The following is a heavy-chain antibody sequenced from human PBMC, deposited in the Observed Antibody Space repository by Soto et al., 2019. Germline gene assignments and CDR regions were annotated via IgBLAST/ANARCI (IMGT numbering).Heavy chain of an antibody. V-gene: IGHV3-48*01. J-gene: IGHJ5*02. CDR3: ARDGPDIVVVPAARGWFDP. Sequence: GGSLRLSCAASGFTFSSYSMNWVRQAPGKGLEWVSYISSSSSTIYYADSVKGRFTISRDNAKNSLYLQMNSLRAEDTAVYYCARDGPDIVVVPAARGWFDPWGQGTLVTVSS. CDR1: GFTFSSYS. D-gene: IGHD2-2*01. CDR2: ISSSSSTI.